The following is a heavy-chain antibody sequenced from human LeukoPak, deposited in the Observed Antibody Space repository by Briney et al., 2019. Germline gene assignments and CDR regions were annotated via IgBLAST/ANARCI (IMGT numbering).Heavy chain of an antibody. CDR1: GFRFSDYY. Sequence: GGSLRLSCVGSGFRFSDYYMSWIRQAPGKGLGWVSYISNDSVDKYYVDSVRGRFTISRDNAKKSRYLQMSGLRVEDTAVYYCARRDWVSGAVRAFDIWGQGTMVTVSS. CDR2: ISNDSVDK. CDR3: ARRDWVSGAVRAFDI. D-gene: IGHD3-3*01. J-gene: IGHJ3*02. V-gene: IGHV3-11*04.